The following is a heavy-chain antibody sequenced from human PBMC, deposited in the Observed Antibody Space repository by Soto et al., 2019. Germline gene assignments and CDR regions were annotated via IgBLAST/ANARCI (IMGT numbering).Heavy chain of an antibody. J-gene: IGHJ5*02. V-gene: IGHV1-24*01. D-gene: IGHD6-6*01. CDR2: FDPEDGET. CDR1: GYTLTELS. Sequence: ASVKVSCKVSGYTLTELSMHWVRQAPGKGLAWMGGFDPEDGETIYAQKFQGRVTMTEDTSTDTAYMELSSLRAEDTAVYYCAKDGQLVGSDWFDPWGQGTLVTVSS. CDR3: AKDGQLVGSDWFDP.